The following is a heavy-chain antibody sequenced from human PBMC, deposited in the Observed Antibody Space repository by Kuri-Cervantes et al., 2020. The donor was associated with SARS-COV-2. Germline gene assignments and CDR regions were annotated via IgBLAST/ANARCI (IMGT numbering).Heavy chain of an antibody. J-gene: IGHJ6*03. CDR3: ARASGYDWNARDRAAYMDV. Sequence: ASVKVSCKVSGYTLTELSMHWVRQAPGKGLEWMGGFDPEDGETIYAQKFQGRVTITTDESTSTAYMELSSLRSEDTAVYYCARASGYDWNARDRAAYMDVWGKGTTVTVSS. CDR1: GYTLTELS. D-gene: IGHD5-12*01. CDR2: FDPEDGET. V-gene: IGHV1-24*01.